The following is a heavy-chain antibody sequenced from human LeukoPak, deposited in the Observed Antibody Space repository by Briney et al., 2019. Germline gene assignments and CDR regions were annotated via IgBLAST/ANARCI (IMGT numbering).Heavy chain of an antibody. CDR3: ARVGDCSSTSCYYYYMDV. CDR2: ISSNGGST. V-gene: IGHV3-64*01. J-gene: IGHJ6*03. Sequence: GGSLRLSCAASGFTFSSYAMHWVRQAPGKGLEYVSAISSNGGSTYYANSVKGRFTISRDNSKNTLYLQMGSLRAEDMAVYYCARVGDCSSTSCYYYYMDVWGKGTTVTVPS. D-gene: IGHD2-2*01. CDR1: GFTFSSYA.